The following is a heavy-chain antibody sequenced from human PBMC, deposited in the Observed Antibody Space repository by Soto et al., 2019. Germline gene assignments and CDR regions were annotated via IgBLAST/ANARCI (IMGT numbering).Heavy chain of an antibody. CDR2: IIPIFGTA. Sequence: QVQLVQSGAEVKKPGSSVKVSCKAPGGTFSSYAISWVRQAPGQGLEWMGGIIPIFGTANYAQKFQGRVTITADESTGTAYMELSSLRSEDTAVYYCARAQARIQRGAFDIWGQGTMVTDS. CDR1: GGTFSSYA. D-gene: IGHD5-18*01. CDR3: ARAQARIQRGAFDI. J-gene: IGHJ3*02. V-gene: IGHV1-69*01.